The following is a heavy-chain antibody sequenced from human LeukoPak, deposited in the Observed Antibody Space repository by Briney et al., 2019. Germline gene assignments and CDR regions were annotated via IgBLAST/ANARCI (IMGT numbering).Heavy chain of an antibody. D-gene: IGHD4-4*01. Sequence: GGSLRLSCAASGFTFSSYGMSWVRQAPGKGLEWVSSISSSSSYIYYADSVKGRFTISRDNAKNSLYLQMNSLRAEDTAVYYCARDLTTAFDYWGQGTLVTVSS. V-gene: IGHV3-21*01. CDR1: GFTFSSYG. CDR3: ARDLTTAFDY. CDR2: ISSSSSYI. J-gene: IGHJ4*02.